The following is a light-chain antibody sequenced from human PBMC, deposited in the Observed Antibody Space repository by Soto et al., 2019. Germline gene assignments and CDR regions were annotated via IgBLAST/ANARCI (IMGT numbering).Light chain of an antibody. CDR3: QQRSNWPPLT. J-gene: IGKJ5*01. V-gene: IGKV3-11*01. CDR2: GAS. Sequence: EIVLTQSPATLSLSPGERATLSCRASQSVNSYLAWYQHKPGQAPRLLIYGASNRATGIPARFSGSGSGTDFTLTISSLEPDDFAVYYCQQRSNWPPLTFGQGTRLEIK. CDR1: QSVNSY.